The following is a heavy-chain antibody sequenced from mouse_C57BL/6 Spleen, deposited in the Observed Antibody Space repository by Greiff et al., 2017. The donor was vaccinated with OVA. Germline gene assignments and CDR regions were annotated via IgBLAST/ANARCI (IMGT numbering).Heavy chain of an antibody. J-gene: IGHJ4*01. CDR3: ASYDYDGYYAMDY. CDR2: IHPNSGST. CDR1: GYTFTSYW. D-gene: IGHD2-4*01. Sequence: VQLQQPGAELVKPGASVKLSCKASGYTFTSYWMHWVKQRPGQGLEWIGMIHPNSGSTNYNEKFKSKATLTVDKSSSTAYMQLSSLTSEDSAVYYCASYDYDGYYAMDYWGQGTSVTVSS. V-gene: IGHV1-64*01.